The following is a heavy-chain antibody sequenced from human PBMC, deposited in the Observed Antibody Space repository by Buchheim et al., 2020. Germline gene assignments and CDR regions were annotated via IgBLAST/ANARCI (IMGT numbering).Heavy chain of an antibody. CDR1: GGSFSGYY. Sequence: QVQLRQWGAGLLKPSETLSLTCAVYGGSFSGYYWSWIRQPPGKGLEWIGEINHSGSTNYNPSLKSRVTISVDTSKNQFSLKLSSVTAADTAVYYCARGPPRYYYDSSGYLGYWGQGTL. V-gene: IGHV4-34*01. CDR2: INHSGST. CDR3: ARGPPRYYYDSSGYLGY. D-gene: IGHD3-22*01. J-gene: IGHJ4*02.